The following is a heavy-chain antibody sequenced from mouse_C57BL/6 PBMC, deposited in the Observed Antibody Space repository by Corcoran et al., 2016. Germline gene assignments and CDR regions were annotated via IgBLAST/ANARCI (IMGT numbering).Heavy chain of an antibody. J-gene: IGHJ2*01. D-gene: IGHD2-5*01. V-gene: IGHV1-26*01. CDR2: INPNNGGT. Sequence: EVQLQQSGPELVKPGASVKISCKASGYTFTDYYMNWVKQSHGKSLEWIGDINPNNGGTSYNQKFKGKATLTVDKSSSTAYMELRSLTSEDSAVYYCARRDYSNSFYFDYWGQGTTLTVSS. CDR3: ARRDYSNSFYFDY. CDR1: GYTFTDYY.